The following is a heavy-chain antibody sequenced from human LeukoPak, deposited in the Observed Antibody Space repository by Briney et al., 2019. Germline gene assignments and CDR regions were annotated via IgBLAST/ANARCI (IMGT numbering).Heavy chain of an antibody. Sequence: SQTLSLTCTVSGGSLSSGGYYWSWIRQHPGKGLEWIGYMYYSGSTYYNPSLKSRVTISVDTSKNQFSLKLSSVTAADTAVYYCAREEIGYCSGGSCYSGDYFDYWGQGTLVTVSS. D-gene: IGHD2-15*01. V-gene: IGHV4-31*03. CDR1: GGSLSSGGYY. J-gene: IGHJ4*02. CDR2: MYYSGST. CDR3: AREEIGYCSGGSCYSGDYFDY.